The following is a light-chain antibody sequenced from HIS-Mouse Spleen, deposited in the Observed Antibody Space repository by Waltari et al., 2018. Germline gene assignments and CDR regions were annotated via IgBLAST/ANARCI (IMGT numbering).Light chain of an antibody. CDR3: QAWDSSYSV. CDR2: QDS. Sequence: SYELTQPPSVSVSPGQTASITCSGDKLGDKYACWYQHKPGQSPLLVIYQDSKRPSGIPERFSGSNSGNTATLTISGTQAMDEADYYCQAWDSSYSVFGGGTKLTVL. V-gene: IGLV3-1*01. J-gene: IGLJ2*01. CDR1: KLGDKY.